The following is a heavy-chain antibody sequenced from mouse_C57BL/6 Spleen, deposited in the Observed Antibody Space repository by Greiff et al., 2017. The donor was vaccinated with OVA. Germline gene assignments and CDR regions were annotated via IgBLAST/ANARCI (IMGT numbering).Heavy chain of an antibody. CDR2: IRSKGSNDAT. Sequence: EVQGVESGGGLVQPKGSLKLSCAASGFTFNTYAMHWVRQAPGKGLEWVARIRSKGSNDATYYAVSVKDRFTISRDDSQSMLYLQMNNLKTEDTAMYYCVRDYYGSSYRGYFDVWGTGTTVTVSS. V-gene: IGHV10-3*01. CDR3: VRDYYGSSYRGYFDV. J-gene: IGHJ1*03. CDR1: GFTFNTYA. D-gene: IGHD1-1*01.